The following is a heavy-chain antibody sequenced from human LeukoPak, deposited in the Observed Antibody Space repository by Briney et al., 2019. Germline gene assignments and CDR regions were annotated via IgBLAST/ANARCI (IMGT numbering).Heavy chain of an antibody. CDR3: TRGGRFRGYFDY. J-gene: IGHJ4*02. Sequence: PGRSLRLSCTASGFTFGDYAMSWVRQAPGKGLEWVRFIRSKAYGGTTEYAASVKGRFTISRDDSKSIAYLQMNSLKTEDTAVYYCTRGGRFRGYFDYWGQGTLVTVSS. D-gene: IGHD3-3*01. V-gene: IGHV3-49*04. CDR2: IRSKAYGGTT. CDR1: GFTFGDYA.